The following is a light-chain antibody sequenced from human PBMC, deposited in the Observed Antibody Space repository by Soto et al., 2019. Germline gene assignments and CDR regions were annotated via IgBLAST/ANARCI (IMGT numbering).Light chain of an antibody. Sequence: DIQMTQSPSSLSASVGDRVTITCRASQSISSSLNWYQQKPGEPPKLLIYTASTLQSGVPSRFSGSGSGTDFTLTISSLQPEDFATYYCQQSYNTPLTFGGGTKVEIQ. J-gene: IGKJ4*01. CDR1: QSISSS. V-gene: IGKV1-39*01. CDR2: TAS. CDR3: QQSYNTPLT.